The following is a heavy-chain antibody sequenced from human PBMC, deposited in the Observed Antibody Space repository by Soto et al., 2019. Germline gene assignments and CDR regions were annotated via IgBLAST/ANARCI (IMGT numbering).Heavy chain of an antibody. V-gene: IGHV4-59*08. J-gene: IGHJ6*03. Sequence: SLTCTVSGGSISSYYWSWIRQPPGKGLEWIGYIYYSGSTNYNPSLKSRVTISVDTSKNQFSLKLSSVTAADTAVYYCARRYYYYYYMDVWGKGTTVTVSS. CDR3: ARRYYYYYYMDV. CDR2: IYYSGST. CDR1: GGSISSYY.